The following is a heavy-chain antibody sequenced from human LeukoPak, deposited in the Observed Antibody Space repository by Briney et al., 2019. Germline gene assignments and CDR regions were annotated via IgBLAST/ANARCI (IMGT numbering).Heavy chain of an antibody. D-gene: IGHD3-22*01. Sequence: PGGSLRLSCAASGFTFSSYAMSWVRQSPGEGLEWVSAISGSGGNTYSADSVKCRCTISRDNSLQTLFLHMNSLRAEDTAVYYCARRMSATSGYLELESWGQGALVTVST. CDR3: ARRMSATSGYLELES. J-gene: IGHJ5*02. CDR2: ISGSGGNT. V-gene: IGHV3-23*01. CDR1: GFTFSSYA.